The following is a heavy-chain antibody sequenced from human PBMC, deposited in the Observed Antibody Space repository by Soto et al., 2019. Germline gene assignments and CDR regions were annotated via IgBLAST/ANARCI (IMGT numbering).Heavy chain of an antibody. CDR2: INHSGST. J-gene: IGHJ6*02. V-gene: IGHV4-34*01. Sequence: SETLSLTCAVYGGSFSGYYWSWIRQPPGKGLEWIGEINHSGSTNYNPSLKSRVTISVDTSKNQFSLKLSSVTAADTAVYYCARGPRYYGSGSYYYYYGMDVWGQGTTVTVSS. CDR1: GGSFSGYY. CDR3: ARGPRYYGSGSYYYYYGMDV. D-gene: IGHD3-10*01.